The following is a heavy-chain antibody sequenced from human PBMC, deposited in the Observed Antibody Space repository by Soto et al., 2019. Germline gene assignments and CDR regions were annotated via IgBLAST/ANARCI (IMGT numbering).Heavy chain of an antibody. CDR1: GYTFTSYA. V-gene: IGHV1-3*01. Sequence: GASVKVSCKASGYTFTSYAIHWVRQAPGQRLEWMGWINAGNGNTKYSQRFQGRVTITRDTSASTAYMELSRLRSEDTAVYYCAREGRYGDYLDYWGQGTLVTVSS. J-gene: IGHJ4*02. CDR3: AREGRYGDYLDY. D-gene: IGHD4-17*01. CDR2: INAGNGNT.